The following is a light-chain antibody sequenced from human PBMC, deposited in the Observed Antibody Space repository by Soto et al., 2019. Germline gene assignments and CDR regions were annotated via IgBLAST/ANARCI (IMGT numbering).Light chain of an antibody. CDR3: QHYNSYSEA. CDR2: KAS. V-gene: IGKV1-5*03. CDR1: QTISSW. Sequence: DIQMTQSPSTLSGSVGDRVTITCRANQTISSWLAWYQQKPGKAPKLLIYKASTLKSGVPSRFSGSGSGTEFTLTISSLQPDDFATYYCQHYNSYSEAFGQGTKVDSK. J-gene: IGKJ1*01.